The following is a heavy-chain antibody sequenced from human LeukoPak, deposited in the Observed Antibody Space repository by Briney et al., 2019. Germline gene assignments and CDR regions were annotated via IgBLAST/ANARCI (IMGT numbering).Heavy chain of an antibody. J-gene: IGHJ4*02. CDR2: IYYSGST. D-gene: IGHD3-3*01. V-gene: IGHV4-59*08. CDR3: ARGVILHYDPDPNFDY. CDR1: GGSISSYY. Sequence: SSETLSLTCTVSGGSISSYYWSWIRQPPGKGLEWIGYIYYSGSTNYNPSLKSRVTISVDTSKNQFSLKLSSVTAADTAVYYCARGVILHYDPDPNFDYWGQGTLVTVSS.